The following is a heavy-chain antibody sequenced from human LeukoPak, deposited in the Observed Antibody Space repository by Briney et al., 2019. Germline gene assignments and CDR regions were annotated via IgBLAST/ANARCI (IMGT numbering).Heavy chain of an antibody. V-gene: IGHV3-66*01. Sequence: PGGSLRLSCAASGFTVSDNYMSWVRQAPGKGPERVSTVYSGGLTYYADPVKGRFTISRDNSKNTLYLQMSSLRAEDTAVYYCVRDRWPGLGDFWGQGTTVTVSS. D-gene: IGHD6-19*01. CDR1: GFTVSDNY. CDR2: VYSGGLT. CDR3: VRDRWPGLGDF. J-gene: IGHJ6*02.